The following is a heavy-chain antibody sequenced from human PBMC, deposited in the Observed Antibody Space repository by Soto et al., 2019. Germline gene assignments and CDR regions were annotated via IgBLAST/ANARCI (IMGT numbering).Heavy chain of an antibody. CDR2: IYYSGST. CDR3: ARAGYYYDSSGHDAFDI. V-gene: IGHV4-31*03. CDR1: GGSISSGGYY. Sequence: QVQLQESGPGLVKPSQTLSLTCTVSGGSISSGGYYWSWIRQHPGKGLEWIGYIYYSGSTYYNPFLKSRVTISVDTSKNQFSLKLSSVTVADTAVYYCARAGYYYDSSGHDAFDIWGQGTMVTVSS. J-gene: IGHJ3*02. D-gene: IGHD3-22*01.